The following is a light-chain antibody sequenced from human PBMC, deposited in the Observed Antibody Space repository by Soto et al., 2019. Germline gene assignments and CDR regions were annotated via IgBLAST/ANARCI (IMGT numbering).Light chain of an antibody. CDR1: SSDVGAYNY. J-gene: IGLJ3*02. CDR2: EVN. V-gene: IGLV2-8*01. Sequence: QSAPTQPPSASGSPGQSVTISCTGTSSDVGAYNYVSWYQQHPGKAPKIMIYEVNKRPSGVPARFSGSKSGNTASLTVSGLQAEDEADYYCSSYAGSHNLVFGGGTKLTVL. CDR3: SSYAGSHNLV.